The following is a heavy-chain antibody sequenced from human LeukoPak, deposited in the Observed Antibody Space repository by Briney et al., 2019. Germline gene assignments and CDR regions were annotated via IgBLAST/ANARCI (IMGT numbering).Heavy chain of an antibody. CDR3: AKDQVAVAGFY. Sequence: GGSLRLSCAASGFTFDDYAMHWVRQAPGKGLEWVSGISWNSGSIGYADSVKGRFTISRDNSKNTLYLQMNSLRAEDTAVYYCAKDQVAVAGFYWGQGTLVTVSS. D-gene: IGHD6-19*01. V-gene: IGHV3-9*01. CDR1: GFTFDDYA. J-gene: IGHJ4*02. CDR2: ISWNSGSI.